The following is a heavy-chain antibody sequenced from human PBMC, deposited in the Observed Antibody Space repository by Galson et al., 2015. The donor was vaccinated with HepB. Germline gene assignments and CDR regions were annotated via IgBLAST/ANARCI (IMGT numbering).Heavy chain of an antibody. Sequence: SVKVSCKASGYSFTGHYIHWVRQAPGQGLELMGWINPITGGTNYAQKFRGRVTMTMDTSITTVYMELSSLMSDDTAVYYCARPAPCGANCYYYFDYWGQGTLVTVSS. CDR3: ARPAPCGANCYYYFDY. CDR1: GYSFTGHY. J-gene: IGHJ4*02. V-gene: IGHV1-2*02. CDR2: INPITGGT. D-gene: IGHD2-21*02.